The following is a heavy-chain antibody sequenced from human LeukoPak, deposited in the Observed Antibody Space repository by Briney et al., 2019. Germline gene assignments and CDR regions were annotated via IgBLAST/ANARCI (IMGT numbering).Heavy chain of an antibody. D-gene: IGHD3-22*01. CDR3: TTDPITMIVVVTNNYYYYMDV. CDR2: IKSKTDSGTT. J-gene: IGHJ6*03. V-gene: IGHV3-15*01. Sequence: PGGSLRLSCAASGFTFSNAWMSWVRQAPGKGLEWVGRIKSKTDSGTTDYAAPVKGRFTISRDDSKNTLYLQMNSLKNEDTAVYYCTTDPITMIVVVTNNYYYYMDVWGKGTTVTVSS. CDR1: GFTFSNAW.